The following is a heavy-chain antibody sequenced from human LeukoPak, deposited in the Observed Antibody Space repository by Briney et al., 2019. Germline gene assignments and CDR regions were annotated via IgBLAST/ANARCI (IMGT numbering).Heavy chain of an antibody. V-gene: IGHV4-61*05. CDR3: ARVYYSNSYDYWYFDL. Sequence: KSSETLSLTCTVSGYSISSGYYWGWIRQPPGKGLEWIGYIFYSGGANYNPSLKSRVTISVDTSKNQFSLKLTSVTAADTAVYYCARVYYSNSYDYWYFDLWGRGTLVTVSS. CDR1: GYSISSGYY. CDR2: IFYSGGA. D-gene: IGHD6-13*01. J-gene: IGHJ2*01.